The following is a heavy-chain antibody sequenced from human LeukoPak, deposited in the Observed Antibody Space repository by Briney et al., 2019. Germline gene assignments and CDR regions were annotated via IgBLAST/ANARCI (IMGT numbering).Heavy chain of an antibody. CDR3: ARDGKRGSGSFSY. V-gene: IGHV4-31*03. J-gene: IGHJ4*02. CDR2: IYYSGST. Sequence: SSETLSLTCTVSGGSISSGGYYWSWIRQHPGKGLEWIGYIYYSGSTYYNPSLKSRVTISVDTSKNQFSLKLSSVTAADTAVYYCARDGKRGSGSFSYWGQGTLVTVSS. D-gene: IGHD3-10*01. CDR1: GGSISSGGYY.